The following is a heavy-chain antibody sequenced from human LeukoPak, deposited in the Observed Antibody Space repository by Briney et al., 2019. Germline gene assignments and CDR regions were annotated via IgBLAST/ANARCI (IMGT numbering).Heavy chain of an antibody. J-gene: IGHJ4*02. V-gene: IGHV4-59*08. CDR3: ARQAGSRSYEVDY. CDR1: GGSISSYC. CDR2: IYYSGST. D-gene: IGHD3-10*01. Sequence: SESLSLTCTVSGGSISSYCWSWIRQPPGKGLEWMGYIYYSGSTNYNPSFKSRATISVDTSKNQYSLKLSSVTAADTAVYNCARQAGSRSYEVDYWGQGTLATVPS.